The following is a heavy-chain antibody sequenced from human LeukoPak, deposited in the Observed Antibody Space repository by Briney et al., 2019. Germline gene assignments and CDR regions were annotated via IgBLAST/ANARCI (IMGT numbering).Heavy chain of an antibody. V-gene: IGHV3-53*01. CDR3: VRVGYSYGLAFDY. Sequence: GGSLRLSCAASGFTVSSNYMSWVRQAPGKGLEWVSVIYSGGSTYYADSVKGRFTISRDNSKNTLYLQMNSLRAEDTAVYYCVRVGYSYGLAFDYWGQGTLVTVSS. CDR1: GFTVSSNY. D-gene: IGHD5-18*01. CDR2: IYSGGST. J-gene: IGHJ4*02.